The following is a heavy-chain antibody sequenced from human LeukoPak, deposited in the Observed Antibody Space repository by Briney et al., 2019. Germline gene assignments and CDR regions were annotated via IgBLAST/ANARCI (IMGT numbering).Heavy chain of an antibody. CDR1: GGSISSYY. J-gene: IGHJ4*02. V-gene: IGHV4-4*07. CDR3: ARDLRRIAAADADY. CDR2: IYTSGST. Sequence: SETLSLTCTVSGGSISSYYWSWIRQPAGKGLEWIGRIYTSGSTNYNPSLKSRVTMSVDTSKNQFSLKLSSVTAADTAVYYCARDLRRIAAADADYWGQGTLVTVSS. D-gene: IGHD6-13*01.